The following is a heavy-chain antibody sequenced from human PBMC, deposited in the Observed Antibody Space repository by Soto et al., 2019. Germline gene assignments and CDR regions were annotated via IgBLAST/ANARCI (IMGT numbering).Heavy chain of an antibody. CDR2: VSHSGRV. D-gene: IGHD3-22*01. CDR1: GGSFSGYY. J-gene: IGHJ5*02. CDR3: AKVVSSGYRWFDP. V-gene: IGHV4-34*01. Sequence: SETLSLTCGVYGGSFSGYYWSRIRQPPGKGLEWIGEVSHSGRVNANPSLKSRLTVSVDTSKKQFSLKLISVTAADTAVYYCAKVVSSGYRWFDPWGLGTLVTVSS.